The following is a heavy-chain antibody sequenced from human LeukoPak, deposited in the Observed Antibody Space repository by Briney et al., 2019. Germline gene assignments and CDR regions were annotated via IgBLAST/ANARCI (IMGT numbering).Heavy chain of an antibody. Sequence: SETLSLTCSVSGGSISSYFWSLIRQPPGKGLEWIGYIYYSGTTNYNPSLKSRVTMSVDTSNNQFSLKLTSVTAADTAVYYCARYGYSYGQYYFDYWGQGTLVTVSS. CDR1: GGSISSYF. V-gene: IGHV4-59*01. D-gene: IGHD5-18*01. J-gene: IGHJ4*02. CDR2: IYYSGTT. CDR3: ARYGYSYGQYYFDY.